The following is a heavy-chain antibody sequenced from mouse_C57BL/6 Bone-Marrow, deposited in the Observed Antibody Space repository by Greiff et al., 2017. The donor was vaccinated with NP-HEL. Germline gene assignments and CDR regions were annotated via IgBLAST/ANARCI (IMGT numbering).Heavy chain of an antibody. CDR3: AREGHYYGSSLYFDY. D-gene: IGHD1-1*01. CDR1: GYTFTSYW. V-gene: IGHV1-59*01. J-gene: IGHJ2*01. CDR2: IDPSDSYT. Sequence: QVQLKQPGAELVRPGTSVKLSCKASGYTFTSYWMHWVKQRPGQGLEWIGVIDPSDSYTNYNQKFKGKATLTVDTSSSTAYMQLSSLTSEDSAVYYCAREGHYYGSSLYFDYWGQGTTLTVSS.